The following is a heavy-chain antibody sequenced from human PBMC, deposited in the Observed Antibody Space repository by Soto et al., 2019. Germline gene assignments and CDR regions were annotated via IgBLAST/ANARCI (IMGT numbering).Heavy chain of an antibody. J-gene: IGHJ5*02. Sequence: PSQTLSLTCAISGDSVSSNSAAWNWIRQSPSRGLEWLGRTYYRSKWYNDYAVSVKSRITINPDTSKNQFSLQLNSVTPEDTAVYYCARDSSSGWYGDTQNWFDPWGQGTLVTVSS. CDR3: ARDSSSGWYGDTQNWFDP. D-gene: IGHD6-19*01. CDR2: TYYRSKWYN. CDR1: GDSVSSNSAA. V-gene: IGHV6-1*01.